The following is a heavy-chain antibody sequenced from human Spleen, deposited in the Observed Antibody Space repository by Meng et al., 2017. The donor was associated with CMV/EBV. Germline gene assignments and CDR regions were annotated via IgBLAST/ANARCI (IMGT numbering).Heavy chain of an antibody. V-gene: IGHV3-30-3*02. CDR2: ISSDGNFQ. D-gene: IGHD3-3*01. Sequence: GESLKISCAASGFPFRTYAMHWVRQAPGKGREWVAVISSDGNFQHYADSLKGRFTISRDNSKNTLYLQMNSLRTEDTAVYYCASHDFWSGNRDYWGQGALVTVSS. CDR3: ASHDFWSGNRDY. J-gene: IGHJ4*02. CDR1: GFPFRTYA.